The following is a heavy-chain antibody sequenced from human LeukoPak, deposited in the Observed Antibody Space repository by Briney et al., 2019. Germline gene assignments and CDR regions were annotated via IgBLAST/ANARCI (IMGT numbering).Heavy chain of an antibody. J-gene: IGHJ4*02. CDR2: ISFDGSNK. V-gene: IGHV3-30*03. Sequence: GRSLRLSCAASGFTFSSYGMHWVRQTPGKGLEWVALISFDGSNKYYADSVMGRFTISRDGSKKTVYLQMNSLRAEDTAVYYCARGNSPMVGRYYLDLWGQGTLVTVSS. CDR1: GFTFSSYG. CDR3: ARGNSPMVGRYYLDL. D-gene: IGHD4/OR15-4a*01.